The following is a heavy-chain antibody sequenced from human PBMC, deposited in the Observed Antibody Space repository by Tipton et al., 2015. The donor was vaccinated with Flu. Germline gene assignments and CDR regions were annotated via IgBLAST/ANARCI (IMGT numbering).Heavy chain of an antibody. CDR3: ARRDCSNYVSEPKNWFDP. Sequence: TLSLTCSVSGDSIGSGYYWGWIRQPPGKGLEWIGNIYHTGNTYHNPSLKSRVTISVDTSKNQFSLKLSSVTAADTAVYYCARRDCSNYVSEPKNWFDPWGQGTLVTVSS. D-gene: IGHD4-11*01. V-gene: IGHV4-38-2*01. CDR1: GDSIGSGYY. CDR2: IYHTGNT. J-gene: IGHJ5*02.